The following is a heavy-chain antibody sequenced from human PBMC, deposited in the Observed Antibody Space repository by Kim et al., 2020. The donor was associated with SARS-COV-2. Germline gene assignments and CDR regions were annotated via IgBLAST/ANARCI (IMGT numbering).Heavy chain of an antibody. Sequence: GGSLRLSCTASGFTFGDYAMSWVRQAPGKGLEWVGFIRSKAYGGTTEYAASVKGRFTISRDDSKSIAYLQMNSLKTEDTAVYYCTRADYADYYYYYGMDVWGQGTTVTVSS. V-gene: IGHV3-49*04. D-gene: IGHD4-17*01. CDR1: GFTFGDYA. CDR2: IRSKAYGGTT. J-gene: IGHJ6*02. CDR3: TRADYADYYYYYGMDV.